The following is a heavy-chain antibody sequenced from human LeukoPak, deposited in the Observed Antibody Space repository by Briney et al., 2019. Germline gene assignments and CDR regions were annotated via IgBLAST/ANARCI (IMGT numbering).Heavy chain of an antibody. CDR2: INYSGRT. V-gene: IGHV4-59*01. J-gene: IGHJ4*02. Sequence: SETLSLTCTVSGGSITSYYWSWIRQPPGKGLEWIGYINYSGRTNYNPSLKSRVTISVDTSKNQISLKLRSMTAADTAVYYCARAFRCSCFDYWGQGTLVTVS. D-gene: IGHD6-13*01. CDR1: GGSITSYY. CDR3: ARAFRCSCFDY.